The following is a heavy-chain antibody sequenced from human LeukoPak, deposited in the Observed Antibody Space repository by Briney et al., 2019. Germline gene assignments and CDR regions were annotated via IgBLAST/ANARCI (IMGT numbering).Heavy chain of an antibody. CDR3: ARGSELTSGWFGEYYDY. CDR2: INHSGST. CDR1: GGSFSGYY. J-gene: IGHJ4*02. V-gene: IGHV4-34*01. D-gene: IGHD3-10*01. Sequence: SETLSLTCAVYGGSFSGYYWSWIRQPPGKGLEWIGEINHSGSTNYNPSLKSRVTISVDTSKNQFSLKLSSVTAADTAVYYCARGSELTSGWFGEYYDYWGQGTLVTVSS.